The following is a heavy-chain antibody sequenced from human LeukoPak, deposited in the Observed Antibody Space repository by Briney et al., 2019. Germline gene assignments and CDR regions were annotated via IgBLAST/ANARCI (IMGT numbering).Heavy chain of an antibody. Sequence: SETLSLTCAVYGGSFSGYYWTWIRQTPGKGLEWLGEMNPSGSTNYNPSLKRRVTISVDTSKNQFSLKLSSVTAADTAVYYCARGRQDVTMIVVVMTAVSYYLDVWGKGTTVTVS. J-gene: IGHJ6*03. V-gene: IGHV4-34*01. CDR3: ARGRQDVTMIVVVMTAVSYYLDV. D-gene: IGHD3-22*01. CDR2: MNPSGST. CDR1: GGSFSGYY.